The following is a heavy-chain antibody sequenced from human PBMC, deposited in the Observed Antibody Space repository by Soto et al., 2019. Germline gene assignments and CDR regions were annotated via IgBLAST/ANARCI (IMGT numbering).Heavy chain of an antibody. V-gene: IGHV1-69*08. Sequence: QVQLVQSGAEVKKPGSSVKVSCKASGGTFSSYTISGVRQAPGQGLEWMGRIIPILGIANYAQKFQGRVTITADKSTSTAYMELSSLRSEDTAVYYCARDYYGSGSYLYYFDYWGQGTLVTVSS. CDR2: IIPILGIA. D-gene: IGHD3-10*01. J-gene: IGHJ4*02. CDR3: ARDYYGSGSYLYYFDY. CDR1: GGTFSSYT.